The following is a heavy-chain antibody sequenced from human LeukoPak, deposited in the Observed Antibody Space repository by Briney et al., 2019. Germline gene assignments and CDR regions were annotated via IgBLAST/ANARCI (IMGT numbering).Heavy chain of an antibody. J-gene: IGHJ4*02. Sequence: GGSLRLSCAASGFAFRNYWMNWVRQAPGKGLECLANIKEDGSETYYADSVVGRFTISRDNAKNSLYLQMNSLRAEDTAVYYCARETPRRGETRDGYRWGQGTLVTVSS. D-gene: IGHD5-24*01. CDR2: IKEDGSET. V-gene: IGHV3-7*01. CDR1: GFAFRNYW. CDR3: ARETPRRGETRDGYR.